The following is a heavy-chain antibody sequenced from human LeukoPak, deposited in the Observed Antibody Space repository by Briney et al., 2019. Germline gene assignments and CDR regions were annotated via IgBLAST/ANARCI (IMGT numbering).Heavy chain of an antibody. CDR1: GGSISGYY. J-gene: IGHJ1*01. CDR3: ARHERDGHNSHADYLKH. D-gene: IGHD5-24*01. CDR2: IYYSGST. V-gene: IGHV4-59*08. Sequence: SETLSLTCTVSGGSISGYYWSWIRQPPGKGLEWIGDIYYSGSTNYNPSLKSRVTISVDTSKNQFSLKLSSVTAADTPVYYCARHERDGHNSHADYLKHWGEGTLVTVSS.